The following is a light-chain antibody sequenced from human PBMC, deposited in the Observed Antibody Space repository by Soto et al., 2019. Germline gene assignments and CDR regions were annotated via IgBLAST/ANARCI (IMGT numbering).Light chain of an antibody. CDR3: QQYDYLPT. CDR2: DAS. Sequence: DIRMTQSPSSLSASVGDRVTITCQASQDISNYLNWYQQKPGKAPKLLIYDASTLETGVPSRFSGKGSGTGFTITISSLQPEDIGTYYCQQYDYLPTFGPGTKVDIK. J-gene: IGKJ3*01. CDR1: QDISNY. V-gene: IGKV1-33*01.